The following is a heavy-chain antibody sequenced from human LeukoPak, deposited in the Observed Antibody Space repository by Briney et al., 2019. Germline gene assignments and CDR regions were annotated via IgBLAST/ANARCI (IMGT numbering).Heavy chain of an antibody. CDR1: GFTFDDYG. CDR3: ARVRDSSIDY. D-gene: IGHD3-22*01. V-gene: IGHV3-9*01. J-gene: IGHJ4*02. Sequence: PGGSLRLSCAASGFTFDDYGMHWVRQAPGKGLEWVSGISWNSGSIAYADSVKGRSTISRDNAKNSLYLQMNSLRAEDTAVYYCARVRDSSIDYWGQGTLVTVSS. CDR2: ISWNSGSI.